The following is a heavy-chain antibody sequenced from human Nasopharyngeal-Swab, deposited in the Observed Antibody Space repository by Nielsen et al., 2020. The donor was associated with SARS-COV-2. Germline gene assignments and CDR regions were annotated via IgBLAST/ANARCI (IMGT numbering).Heavy chain of an antibody. CDR1: GYTFTSYA. V-gene: IGHV7-4-1*02. D-gene: IGHD3-9*01. CDR2: INTNTGNP. CDR3: AGVSYDILTGYWGFDY. Sequence: ASVKVSCKASGYTFTSYAMNWVRQAPGQGLEWMGWINTNTGNPTYAQGFTGRFVFSLDTSVSTAYLQISSLKAEDTAVYYCAGVSYDILTGYWGFDYWGQGTLVTVSS. J-gene: IGHJ4*02.